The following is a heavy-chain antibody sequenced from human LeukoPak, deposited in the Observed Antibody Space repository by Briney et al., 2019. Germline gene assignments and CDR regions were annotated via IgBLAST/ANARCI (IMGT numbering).Heavy chain of an antibody. Sequence: SETLSLTCTVSGGSISSYYWSWIRQPPGRGLEWIGYIYYSGYTNYNPSLKSRVTISVDTSKNQFSLKLSSVTAADTAVYYCARDSGYDGGFDYWGQGTLVTVSS. CDR3: ARDSGYDGGFDY. J-gene: IGHJ4*02. CDR1: GGSISSYY. D-gene: IGHD5-12*01. V-gene: IGHV4-59*01. CDR2: IYYSGYT.